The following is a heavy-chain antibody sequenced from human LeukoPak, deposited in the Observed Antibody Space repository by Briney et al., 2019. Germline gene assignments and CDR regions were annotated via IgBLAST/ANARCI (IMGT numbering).Heavy chain of an antibody. D-gene: IGHD3-3*01. V-gene: IGHV4-34*12. J-gene: IGHJ4*02. Sequence: SETLSLTCAVYGGSFSGYYWTWIRQPPGKGLEWIGEIIDTGSTKYNSSLRSRVTISVDTSKNQFSLSLDSVTAADTAVYYCARGLASGYPPIPFDYWGQGTLVTVSS. CDR3: ARGLASGYPPIPFDY. CDR1: GGSFSGYY. CDR2: IIDTGST.